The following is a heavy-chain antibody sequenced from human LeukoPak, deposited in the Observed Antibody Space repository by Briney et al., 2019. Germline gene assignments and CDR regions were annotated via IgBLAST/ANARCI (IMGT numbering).Heavy chain of an antibody. D-gene: IGHD2-15*01. CDR2: INHSRST. V-gene: IGHV4-34*01. CDR3: ARNSVVVAAMYYFDY. CDR1: GGSLSGYY. J-gene: IGHJ4*02. Sequence: SETLSLTCAVYGGSLSGYYWSWIRQPPGEGVEWVGEINHSRSTNYNPSLKSRVTISVDTSKNQFSLKLSSVTAADTAVYYCARNSVVVAAMYYFDYWGQGTLVTVSS.